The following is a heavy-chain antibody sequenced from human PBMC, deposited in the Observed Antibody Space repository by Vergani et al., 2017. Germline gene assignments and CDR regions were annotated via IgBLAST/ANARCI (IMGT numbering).Heavy chain of an antibody. CDR3: ARDGASMGRLYYYGSGLDY. Sequence: EVQLVESGGGLVQPGGSLRLSCAASGFTFSSYSMNWVRQAPGKGLEWVSYISSSSSTIYYADSVKGRFTISRDNAKNSLYLQMNSLRAEDTAVYYCARDGASMGRLYYYGSGLDYWGQGTLVTVSS. V-gene: IGHV3-48*04. J-gene: IGHJ4*02. D-gene: IGHD3-10*01. CDR1: GFTFSSYS. CDR2: ISSSSSTI.